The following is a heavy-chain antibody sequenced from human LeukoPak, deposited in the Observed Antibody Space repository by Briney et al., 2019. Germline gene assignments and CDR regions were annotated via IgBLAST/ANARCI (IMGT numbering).Heavy chain of an antibody. J-gene: IGHJ4*02. V-gene: IGHV3-23*01. CDR2: IFPSGGEI. D-gene: IGHD1-7*01. CDR1: GFTFSTFA. CDR3: ARSSRELGGYAPWELMPPFDY. Sequence: GGSLRLSCAASGFTFSTFAMIWVRQPPGKGLEWVSSIFPSGGEIHYADSVRGRFTISRDNSKSTLSLQMNSLRAEDTAVYYCARSSRELGGYAPWELMPPFDYWGQGTLVTVSS.